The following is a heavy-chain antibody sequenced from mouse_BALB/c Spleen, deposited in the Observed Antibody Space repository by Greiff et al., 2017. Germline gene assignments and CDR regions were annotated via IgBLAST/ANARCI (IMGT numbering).Heavy chain of an antibody. CDR2: ILPGSGST. J-gene: IGHJ3*01. D-gene: IGHD2-4*01. V-gene: IGHV1-9*01. CDR3: ARGDYDVSWFAY. Sequence: QVQLQQSGAELMKPGASVKISCKATGYTFSSYWIEWVKQRPGHGLEWIGEILPGSGSTNYNEKFKGKATFTADTSSNTAYMQLSSLTSEDSAVYYCARGDYDVSWFAYWGQGTLVTVSA. CDR1: GYTFSSYW.